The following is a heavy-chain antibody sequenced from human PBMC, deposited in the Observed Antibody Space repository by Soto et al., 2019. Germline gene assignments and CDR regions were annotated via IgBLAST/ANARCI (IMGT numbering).Heavy chain of an antibody. D-gene: IGHD3-3*01. CDR3: ARHATIFGVVIMTKWFDP. V-gene: IGHV4-39*01. J-gene: IGHJ5*02. Sequence: SETLSLTCTVSGGSISSSSYYWGWIRQPPGKGLEWIGSIYYSGSTYYNPSLKSRVTISVDTSKNQFSLKLSSVTAADTAVYYCARHATIFGVVIMTKWFDPWGQGTLVTVSS. CDR1: GGSISSSSYY. CDR2: IYYSGST.